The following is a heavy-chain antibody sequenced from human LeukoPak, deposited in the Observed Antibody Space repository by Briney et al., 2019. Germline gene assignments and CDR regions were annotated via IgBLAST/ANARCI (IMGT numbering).Heavy chain of an antibody. CDR2: ISAYNGNT. D-gene: IGHD1-26*01. CDR3: ARGIDSGSPPLGTFEI. J-gene: IGHJ3*02. CDR1: GYSFTTFG. V-gene: IGHV1-18*01. Sequence: SVKVSCKASGYSFTTFGITWVRQAPGQGLEWMGWISAYNGNTNYAQKLQGRVTMTTDTSTSTAYMELRSPRSDDTAIYYCARGIDSGSPPLGTFEIWGQGTMVTVSS.